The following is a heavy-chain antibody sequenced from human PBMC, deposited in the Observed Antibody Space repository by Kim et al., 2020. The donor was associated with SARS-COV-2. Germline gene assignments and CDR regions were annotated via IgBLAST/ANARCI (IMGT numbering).Heavy chain of an antibody. D-gene: IGHD3-9*01. Sequence: SVKVSCKASGGTFSSYAISWVRQAPGQGLEWMGGIIPIFGTANYAQKFQGRVTITADESTSTAYMELSSLRSEDTAVYYCAQLPRTSFDWLPRPTTNWFDPWGQGTLVTVSS. CDR2: IIPIFGTA. J-gene: IGHJ5*02. V-gene: IGHV1-69*13. CDR1: GGTFSSYA. CDR3: AQLPRTSFDWLPRPTTNWFDP.